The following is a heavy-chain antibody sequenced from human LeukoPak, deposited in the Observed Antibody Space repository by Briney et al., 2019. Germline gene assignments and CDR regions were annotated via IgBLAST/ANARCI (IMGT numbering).Heavy chain of an antibody. CDR2: IYTGGNT. J-gene: IGHJ4*02. D-gene: IGHD3-22*01. CDR1: GFTVDSNY. Sequence: GGSLRLSCAASGFTVDSNYLSWVRQAPGKGLEWVSTIYTGGNTYYAASAKGRFTISRDFSKNTVSLHMNSLRAEDTAMYYCARGDDSGYYDYFDYWGQGALVTVSS. CDR3: ARGDDSGYYDYFDY. V-gene: IGHV3-53*01.